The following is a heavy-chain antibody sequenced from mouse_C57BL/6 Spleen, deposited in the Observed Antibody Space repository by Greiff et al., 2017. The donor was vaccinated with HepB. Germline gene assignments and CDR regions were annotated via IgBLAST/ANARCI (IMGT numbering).Heavy chain of an antibody. Sequence: QVHVKQSGPELVKPGASVKLSCKASGYTFTSYDINWVKQRPGQGLEWIGWIYPRDGSTKYNEKFKGKATLTVDTSSSTAYMELHSLTSEDSAVYFCARLYYDYDGGYWYFDVWGTGTTVTVSS. CDR1: GYTFTSYD. D-gene: IGHD2-4*01. CDR3: ARLYYDYDGGYWYFDV. J-gene: IGHJ1*03. V-gene: IGHV1-85*01. CDR2: IYPRDGST.